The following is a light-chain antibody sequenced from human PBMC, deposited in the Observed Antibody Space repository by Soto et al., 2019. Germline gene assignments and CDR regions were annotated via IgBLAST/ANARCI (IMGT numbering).Light chain of an antibody. CDR1: QTVNSDY. J-gene: IGKJ1*01. V-gene: IGKV3-20*01. Sequence: EIVLTQSPGTLSLSPGETATLSCRASQTVNSDYLAWFQQRPGQAPRLLIFATSRRATDIPDRFSGSGSGTDFPLAIRRLEPEDFAVYYCRQFGYSPRTFGQGTKVE. CDR2: ATS. CDR3: RQFGYSPRT.